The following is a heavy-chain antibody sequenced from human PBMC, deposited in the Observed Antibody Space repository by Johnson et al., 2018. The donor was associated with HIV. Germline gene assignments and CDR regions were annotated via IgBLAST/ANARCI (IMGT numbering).Heavy chain of an antibody. CDR1: GFTFSSYW. CDR2: IKQDGSEE. Sequence: MQLVESGGALVQPGGSLRLSCAASGFTFSSYWMSWVRQAPGKGLEWVANIKQDGSEEYYVDSVKGRFTISRDNAKNSLYLQMNSLRAEDTAVYYCARDRSENAFDIWGQGTMVTVSS. J-gene: IGHJ3*02. V-gene: IGHV3-7*01. CDR3: ARDRSENAFDI.